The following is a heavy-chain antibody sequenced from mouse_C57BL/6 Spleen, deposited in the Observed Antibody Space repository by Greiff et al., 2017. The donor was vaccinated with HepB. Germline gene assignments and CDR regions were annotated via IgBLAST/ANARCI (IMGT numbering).Heavy chain of an antibody. CDR2: IYPRSGNT. CDR3: ASYYYGSSYEVYFDY. Sequence: VKLQQSGAELARPGASVKLSCKASGYTFTSYGISWVKQRTGQGLEWIGEIYPRSGNTYYNEKFKGKATLTADKSSSTAYMELRSLTSEDSAVYFCASYYYGSSYEVYFDYWGQGTTLTVSS. D-gene: IGHD1-1*01. CDR1: GYTFTSYG. J-gene: IGHJ2*01. V-gene: IGHV1-81*01.